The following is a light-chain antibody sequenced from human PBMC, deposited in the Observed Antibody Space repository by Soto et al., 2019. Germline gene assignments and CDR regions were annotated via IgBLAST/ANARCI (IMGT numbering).Light chain of an antibody. V-gene: IGLV1-51*01. Sequence: QSVLTQPPSVSAAPGQKVTISCSGSSSNIGNNYVSWYQQLPGTAPKLLIYENNKRPSGIPDRFSGSKSGTSATLGITGLQTGDEADYYCSSYTTTDPYVFGTGTKLTVL. CDR2: ENN. CDR3: SSYTTTDPYV. CDR1: SSNIGNNY. J-gene: IGLJ1*01.